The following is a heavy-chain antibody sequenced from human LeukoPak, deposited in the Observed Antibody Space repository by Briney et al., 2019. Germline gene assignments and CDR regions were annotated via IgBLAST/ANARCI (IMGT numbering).Heavy chain of an antibody. V-gene: IGHV3-15*01. CDR3: TPRATVTTIPDY. CDR1: GFTFSNAW. D-gene: IGHD4-17*01. Sequence: GGSLRLSCAASGFTFSNAWMSWVRQAPGKGLEWVGRIKSKTDGGTTDYAAPVKGRFTISRDDSKNTLYLQMNSLKTEDTAVYYCTPRATVTTIPDYWGQGTLVTVSS. CDR2: IKSKTDGGTT. J-gene: IGHJ4*02.